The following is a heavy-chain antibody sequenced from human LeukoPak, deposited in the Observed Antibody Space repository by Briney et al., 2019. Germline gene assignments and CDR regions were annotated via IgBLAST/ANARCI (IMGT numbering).Heavy chain of an antibody. CDR1: GSSISSYY. J-gene: IGHJ6*03. CDR2: IYYSGST. V-gene: IGHV4-59*01. Sequence: SEILSLTCTVSGSSISSYYWSWIRQPPGKGLEWIGYIYYSGSTNYNPSLKSRVTISVDTSKNQFSLKLSSVTAADTAVYYCARVAYYYMDVWGKGTTVTVSS. CDR3: ARVAYYYMDV.